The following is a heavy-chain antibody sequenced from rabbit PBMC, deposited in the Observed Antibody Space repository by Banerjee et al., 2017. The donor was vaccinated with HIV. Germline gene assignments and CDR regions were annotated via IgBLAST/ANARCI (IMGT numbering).Heavy chain of an antibody. CDR2: IYVGESST. V-gene: IGHV1S7*01. D-gene: IGHD4-1*01. CDR3: ARGGTTISYAFDP. Sequence: QVKETGGGLVQPGGSLTLSCEISGFTISSYYINWVRQAPGKGLEWIGRIYVGESSTDYAIWVNGRFTISSDNAQSTVDLQMNSLTAADTATYFCARGGTTISYAFDPRGPGTLVTVS. J-gene: IGHJ2*01. CDR1: GFTISSYY.